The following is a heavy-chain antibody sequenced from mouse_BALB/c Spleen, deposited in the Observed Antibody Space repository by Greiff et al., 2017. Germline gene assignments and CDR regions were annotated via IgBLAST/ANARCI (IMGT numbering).Heavy chain of an antibody. D-gene: IGHD2-1*01. CDR1: GFAFSSYD. CDR3: ARRSYGNYYAMDY. Sequence: EVHLVESGGGLVKPGGSLKLSCAASGFAFSSYDMSWVRQTPEKRLEWVAYISSGGGSTYYPDTVKGRFTISRDNAKNTLYLQMSSLKSEDTAMYYCARRSYGNYYAMDYWGQGTSVTVSS. V-gene: IGHV5-12-1*01. J-gene: IGHJ4*01. CDR2: ISSGGGST.